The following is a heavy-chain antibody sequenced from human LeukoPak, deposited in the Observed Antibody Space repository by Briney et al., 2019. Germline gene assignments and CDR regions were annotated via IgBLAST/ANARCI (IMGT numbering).Heavy chain of an antibody. CDR1: GGSTSSRGYY. J-gene: IGHJ2*01. Sequence: SQTLSLTCTVSGGSTSSRGYYWSWIRQHPGKGLEWNGYIYYSGSAFYNPSLETRLTISVDTSKNQFSLKLSSMTAADTAVYYRARGIDSSNYYLYFDLWGRGTLVTVSS. CDR2: IYYSGSA. V-gene: IGHV4-31*03. CDR3: ARGIDSSNYYLYFDL. D-gene: IGHD3-22*01.